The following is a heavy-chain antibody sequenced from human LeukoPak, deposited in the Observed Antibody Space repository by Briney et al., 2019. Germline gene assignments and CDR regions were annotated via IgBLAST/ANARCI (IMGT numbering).Heavy chain of an antibody. CDR3: AKDAEYYDFWSSYYYYYYYMDV. Sequence: PGGSLRLSCAASGFTFSSYAMSWVRQAPGKGLEWVSAISGSGGSTYYADSVKGRFTISRDNSKNTLYLQMNSLRAEDTAVYYCAKDAEYYDFWSSYYYYYYYMDVWGRGTTVTVSS. D-gene: IGHD3-3*01. CDR1: GFTFSSYA. J-gene: IGHJ6*03. CDR2: ISGSGGST. V-gene: IGHV3-23*01.